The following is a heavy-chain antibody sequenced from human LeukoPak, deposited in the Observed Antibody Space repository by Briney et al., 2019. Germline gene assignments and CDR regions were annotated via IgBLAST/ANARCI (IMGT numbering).Heavy chain of an antibody. CDR3: ARQLLRYIRWYFDL. D-gene: IGHD3-9*01. V-gene: IGHV4-34*01. Sequence: SETLSLTCAVYGGSFSGYYWSWIRQPPGKGLEWIGEINHSGSTNYNPSLKSRVTISVDTSNNQFSLKLSSVTAADTAVYYCARQLLRYIRWYFDLWGRGTLVTVSS. J-gene: IGHJ2*01. CDR1: GGSFSGYY. CDR2: INHSGST.